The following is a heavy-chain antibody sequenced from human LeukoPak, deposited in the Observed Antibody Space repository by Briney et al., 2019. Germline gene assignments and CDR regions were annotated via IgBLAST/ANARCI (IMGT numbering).Heavy chain of an antibody. Sequence: ASVKVSCKASGYTFTSYGISWVRQAPGQGLEWMGWISAYNGNTNYAQKFQGRVTITTDESTSTAYMELSSLRSEDTAVYYCARALGGRWLQYLDYYYYYYMDVWGKGTTVTVSS. CDR2: ISAYNGNT. CDR3: ARALGGRWLQYLDYYYYYYMDV. V-gene: IGHV1-18*01. J-gene: IGHJ6*03. D-gene: IGHD5-24*01. CDR1: GYTFTSYG.